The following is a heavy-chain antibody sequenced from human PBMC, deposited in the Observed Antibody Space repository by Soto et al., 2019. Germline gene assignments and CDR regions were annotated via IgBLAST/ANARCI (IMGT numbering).Heavy chain of an antibody. J-gene: IGHJ6*02. CDR1: GFIFSDSY. V-gene: IGHV3-11*01. CDR2: IGSSGTTI. D-gene: IGHD3-3*01. Sequence: GGSLRLSCAASGFIFSDSYMSWIRQAPGKGLEWVSYIGSSGTTIYYADSVEGRFTLSRDNAKNSLYLQMNSLRAEDTAVYYCARGKTSRTFSYGMDVWGQGSTVTVSS. CDR3: ARGKTSRTFSYGMDV.